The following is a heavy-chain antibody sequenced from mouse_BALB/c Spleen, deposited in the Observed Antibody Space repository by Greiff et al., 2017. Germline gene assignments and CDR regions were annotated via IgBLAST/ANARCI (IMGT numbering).Heavy chain of an antibody. CDR1: GYAFSSSW. J-gene: IGHJ2*01. V-gene: IGHV1-82*01. CDR3: PRSELGRFDY. Sequence: VQLQQSGPELVKPGASVKISCKASGYAFSSSWMNWVKQRPGQGLEWIGRIYPGDGDTNYNGKFKGKATLTADKSSSTAYMQLSSLTSVDSAVYFCPRSELGRFDYWGQGTTLTVSS. CDR2: IYPGDGDT. D-gene: IGHD4-1*01.